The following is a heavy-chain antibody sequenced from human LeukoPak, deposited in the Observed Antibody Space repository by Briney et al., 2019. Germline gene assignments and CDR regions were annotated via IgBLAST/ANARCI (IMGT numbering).Heavy chain of an antibody. J-gene: IGHJ4*02. D-gene: IGHD3-9*01. CDR3: AKIEASHYFHY. CDR1: GFTFSSYD. CDR2: ISYDASNK. V-gene: IGHV3-30*18. Sequence: GGSLRLSCAASGFTFSSYDVHWVRQAPGKGLEWVAVISYDASNKYYADSVKGRFTISRDNSKNTLYLQMNSLRPEDTAVYYCAKIEASHYFHYWGQGTLVTVSS.